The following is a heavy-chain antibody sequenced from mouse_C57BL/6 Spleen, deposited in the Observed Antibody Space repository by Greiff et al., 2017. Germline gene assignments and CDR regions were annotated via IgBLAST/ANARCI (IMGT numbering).Heavy chain of an antibody. Sequence: EVNVVESGGGLVKPGGSLKLSCAASGFTFSSYAMSWVRQTPEKRLEWVATISDGGSYTYYPDNVKGRFTISRDNAKNNLYLQMSHLKSEDTAMYYCARENDSYYFDYWGQGTTLTVSS. D-gene: IGHD2-4*01. J-gene: IGHJ2*01. CDR3: ARENDSYYFDY. V-gene: IGHV5-4*01. CDR1: GFTFSSYA. CDR2: ISDGGSYT.